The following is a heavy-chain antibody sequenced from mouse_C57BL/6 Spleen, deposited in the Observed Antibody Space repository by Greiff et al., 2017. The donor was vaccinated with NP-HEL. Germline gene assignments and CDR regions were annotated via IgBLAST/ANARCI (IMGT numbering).Heavy chain of an antibody. CDR2: INPNNGGT. J-gene: IGHJ4*01. CDR3: ARGWSNHYYAMDY. Sequence: EVQLQQSGPELVKPGASVKISCKASGYTFTDYYMNWVKQSHGKSLEWIGDINPNNGGTSYNQKFKGKATLTVDKSSSTAYMELRSLTSEDSAVYYCARGWSNHYYAMDYWGQGTSVTVSS. CDR1: GYTFTDYY. D-gene: IGHD2-5*01. V-gene: IGHV1-26*01.